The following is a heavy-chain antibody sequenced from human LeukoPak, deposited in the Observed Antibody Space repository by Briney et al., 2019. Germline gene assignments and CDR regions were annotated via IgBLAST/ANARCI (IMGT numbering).Heavy chain of an antibody. CDR2: ISSSSSYI. V-gene: IGHV3-21*01. D-gene: IGHD1-26*01. CDR3: ARARGATTVDY. CDR1: GFTFSSYS. J-gene: IGHJ4*02. Sequence: VGSLRLSCAASGFTFSSYSMNGVRQAPGKGLEWVSSISSSSSYIYYADSVKGRFTISRDNAKNSLYLQMNSLKAEDTAVYYCARARGATTVDYWGQGTLVTVSS.